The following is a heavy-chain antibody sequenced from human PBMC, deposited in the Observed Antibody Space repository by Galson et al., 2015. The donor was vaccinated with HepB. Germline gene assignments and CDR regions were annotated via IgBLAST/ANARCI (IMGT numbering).Heavy chain of an antibody. V-gene: IGHV3-64D*06. Sequence: SLRLSCAASGFTFSNYAMHWVRQAPGKGLEYVSAISSNGITTYYADSVKGRFTISRDNSKNTLYLQMRSLKPEDTAVYYCVNGSLVRGVVDYWGQGTLVTVSS. CDR1: GFTFSNYA. CDR3: VNGSLVRGVVDY. D-gene: IGHD3-10*01. CDR2: ISSNGITT. J-gene: IGHJ4*02.